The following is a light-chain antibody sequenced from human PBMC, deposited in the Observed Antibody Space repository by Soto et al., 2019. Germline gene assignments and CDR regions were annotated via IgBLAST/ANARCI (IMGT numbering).Light chain of an antibody. Sequence: DIVLTRSPDSLAVSLGERATINCKSSQSVLYTSSNKNSLAWYQQKPGQPPKLLIYWASTRESGVPDRFSGGGSGTDFTLTISSLQAEDVAVYYCQQHYSAPALTFGGGTKVDI. CDR1: QSVLYTSSNKNS. V-gene: IGKV4-1*01. CDR3: QQHYSAPALT. CDR2: WAS. J-gene: IGKJ4*01.